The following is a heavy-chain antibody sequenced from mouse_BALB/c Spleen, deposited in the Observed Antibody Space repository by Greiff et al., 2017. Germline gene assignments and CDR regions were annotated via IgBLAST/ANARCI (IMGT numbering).Heavy chain of an antibody. CDR1: GFTFSSYY. CDR2: INSNGGST. Sequence: EVQGVESGGGLVKLGGSLKLSCAASGFTFSSYYMSWVRQTPEQRLELVAAINSNGGSTYYPDTVKGRFTISRDNAKNTLYLQMSSLKSEDTALYDCSREEDGSSLDYWGQGTTLTVTS. D-gene: IGHD1-1*01. J-gene: IGHJ2*01. CDR3: SREEDGSSLDY. V-gene: IGHV5-6-2*01.